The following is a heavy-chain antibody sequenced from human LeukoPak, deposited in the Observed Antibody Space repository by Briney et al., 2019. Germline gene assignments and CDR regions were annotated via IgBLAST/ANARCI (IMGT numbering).Heavy chain of an antibody. CDR1: GFTFSSYW. Sequence: GGSLRLSCAASGFTFSSYWMRWVRQAPGKGLEWVANIKQDGSEKYYVDSVKGRFTISRENAKTSLYLQMNSLRAEDTAVYYCARDIVGKVVASTQPGYYYYVDVWRKGTTVTVSS. J-gene: IGHJ6*03. D-gene: IGHD2-15*01. CDR3: ARDIVGKVVASTQPGYYYYVDV. V-gene: IGHV3-7*01. CDR2: IKQDGSEK.